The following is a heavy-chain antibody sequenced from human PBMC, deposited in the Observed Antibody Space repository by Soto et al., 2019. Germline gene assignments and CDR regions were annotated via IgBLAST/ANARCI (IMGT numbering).Heavy chain of an antibody. J-gene: IGHJ6*02. CDR3: ARDQLVPAAMRGYYYYYGMDV. V-gene: IGHV3-66*01. D-gene: IGHD2-2*01. CDR1: GFTFSSYW. CDR2: IYSGGST. Sequence: PGGSLRLSCAASGFTFSSYWMSWVRQAPGKGLEWVSVIYSGGSTYYADSVKGRFTISRDNSKNTLYLQMNSLRAEDTAVYYCARDQLVPAAMRGYYYYYGMDVWGQGTTVTVSS.